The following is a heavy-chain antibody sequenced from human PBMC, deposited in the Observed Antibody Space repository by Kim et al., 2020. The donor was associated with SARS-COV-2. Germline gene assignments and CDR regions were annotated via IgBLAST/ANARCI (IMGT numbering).Heavy chain of an antibody. CDR2: IYYSGST. D-gene: IGHD3-16*01. Sequence: SETLSLTCTVSGGSISNYYWSWIRQLPGKGLEWIGYIYYSGSTNYNPSLRSRVTISVDTSKNQFSLKLSSVTAADTAVYYCARGGARSVAFDIWGQGTMVTVSS. V-gene: IGHV4-59*01. CDR1: GGSISNYY. J-gene: IGHJ3*02. CDR3: ARGGARSVAFDI.